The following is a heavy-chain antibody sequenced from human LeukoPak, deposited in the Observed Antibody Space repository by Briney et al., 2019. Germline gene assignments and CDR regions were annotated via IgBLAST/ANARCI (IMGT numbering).Heavy chain of an antibody. Sequence: GESLKISCKGSGYSFAAYWIGWVRQMPGKGLEWMGIIYPGDSDTMYSPSFQGQVTISVDKSISTAYLQWSNLKASDTAMYYCARRQISATDTNWFDPWGQGTLVIVSS. CDR3: ARRQISATDTNWFDP. V-gene: IGHV5-51*01. CDR2: IYPGDSDT. CDR1: GYSFAAYW. J-gene: IGHJ5*02. D-gene: IGHD6-13*01.